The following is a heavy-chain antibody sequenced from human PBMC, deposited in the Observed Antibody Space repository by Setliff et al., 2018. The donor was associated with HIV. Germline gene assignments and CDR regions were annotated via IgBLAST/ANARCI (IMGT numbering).Heavy chain of an antibody. D-gene: IGHD6-19*01. Sequence: PGGSLRLSCAASGFTFRSHWMSWVRQAPGKGLEWVANVRQGGTENYSVDSVKRRFTISRDDAKNSLFLQMNSLRAADTAVYYCEREDIAVASAFDIWGQGTMVTVS. V-gene: IGHV3-7*03. CDR3: EREDIAVASAFDI. J-gene: IGHJ3*02. CDR2: VRQGGTEN. CDR1: GFTFRSHW.